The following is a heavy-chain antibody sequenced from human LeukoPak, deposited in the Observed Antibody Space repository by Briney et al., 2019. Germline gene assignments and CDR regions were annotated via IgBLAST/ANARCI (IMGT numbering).Heavy chain of an antibody. V-gene: IGHV3-30*18. CDR3: AKGNVKGGKWLPGYFDY. J-gene: IGHJ4*02. D-gene: IGHD6-19*01. CDR2: ISYDGSNK. Sequence: GGSLRLSCAASGFTFSSYGMHWVRQAPGKGLEWVAVISYDGSNKYYADSVKGQFNISRDNSKNTLYLQMNSLRAEDTAVYYCAKGNVKGGKWLPGYFDYWGQGTLVTVSS. CDR1: GFTFSSYG.